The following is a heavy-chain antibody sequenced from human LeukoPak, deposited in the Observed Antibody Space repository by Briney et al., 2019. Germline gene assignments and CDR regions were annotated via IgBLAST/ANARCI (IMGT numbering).Heavy chain of an antibody. V-gene: IGHV4-31*03. D-gene: IGHD6-19*01. CDR3: ARGRVAGPLGY. CDR2: IYYSGST. J-gene: IGHJ4*02. CDR1: GGSISSGGYY. Sequence: PSETLSLTCTVSGGSISSGGYYWSWIRQHPGKGLGWIGYIYYSGSTYYNPSLKSRVTISVDTSKNQFSLKLSSVTAADTAVYYCARGRVAGPLGYWGQGTLVTVSS.